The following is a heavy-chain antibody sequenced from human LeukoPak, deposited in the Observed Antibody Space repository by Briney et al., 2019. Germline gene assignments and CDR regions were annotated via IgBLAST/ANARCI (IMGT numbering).Heavy chain of an antibody. Sequence: AASVKVSCKTSGYSFTDYIIAWVRQAPGQGLEWLGWIGTYDGHTSYAQKVQGRVTMTTDTSATTAYLELRSLTSDDTAFYYCARLMDNNYDGSAFDYWGQGTLVTVSS. CDR1: GYSFTDYI. CDR2: IGTYDGHT. D-gene: IGHD3-22*01. CDR3: ARLMDNNYDGSAFDY. J-gene: IGHJ4*02. V-gene: IGHV1-18*01.